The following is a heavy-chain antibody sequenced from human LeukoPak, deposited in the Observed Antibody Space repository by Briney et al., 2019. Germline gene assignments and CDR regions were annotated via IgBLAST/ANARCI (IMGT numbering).Heavy chain of an antibody. CDR1: VGSFSGYY. Sequence: SETLSLTCVVYVGSFSGYYWSWIRQPPGKGLEWIGEINHSGSTNYNSSLKSRVTISVDTSKNQFSLKLSSVTAADTAVYYCARGYYGSGSHCCHMDVWGKGTTITVS. CDR2: INHSGST. J-gene: IGHJ6*03. V-gene: IGHV4-34*01. CDR3: ARGYYGSGSHCCHMDV. D-gene: IGHD3-10*01.